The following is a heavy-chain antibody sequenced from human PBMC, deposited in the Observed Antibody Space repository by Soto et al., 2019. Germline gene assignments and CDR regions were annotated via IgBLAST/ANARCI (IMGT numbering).Heavy chain of an antibody. CDR3: ARGRGGSYGGNSAHFDI. CDR2: IWYDGSKK. J-gene: IGHJ3*02. Sequence: VQLVESGGGVVQPGTSLRLSCEASGFTFSGFGMHWVRQAPGKGLEWVAVIWYDGSKKYYADCVEGRFTISRDNSKNALYLQMNSLRAEDTAVYYCARGRGGSYGGNSAHFDIWGQGTLVTVSS. CDR1: GFTFSGFG. V-gene: IGHV3-33*01. D-gene: IGHD4-17*01.